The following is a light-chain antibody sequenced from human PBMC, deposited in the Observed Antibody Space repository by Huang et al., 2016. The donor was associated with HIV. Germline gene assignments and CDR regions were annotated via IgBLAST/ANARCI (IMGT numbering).Light chain of an antibody. CDR2: SAS. V-gene: IGKV1-39*01. Sequence: IQMPQSPTSLSASVGARVYIACRASQSISMYFNWYQQKPGKAPKLLISSASALNSGVPSRFSGSGSGTDFTLTIRSLQLDDFATYYCQQNYSALSSFGPGTRL. CDR1: QSISMY. J-gene: IGKJ5*01. CDR3: QQNYSALSS.